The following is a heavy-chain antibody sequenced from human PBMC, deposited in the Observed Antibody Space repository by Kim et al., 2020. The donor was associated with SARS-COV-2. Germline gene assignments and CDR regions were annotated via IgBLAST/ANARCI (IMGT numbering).Heavy chain of an antibody. CDR2: TIAVFGTP. CDR1: RGTFSDSG. V-gene: IGHV1-69*05. J-gene: IGHJ4*02. Sequence: SVKVSCKASRGTFSDSGISWVRQAPGQGLEWMGGTIAVFGTPIYAQKFQGRITVTTDESTSISYLELTSLTSGDTAVYYCARDDLQVLDYWGQGTLVTVIS. CDR3: ARDDLQVLDY.